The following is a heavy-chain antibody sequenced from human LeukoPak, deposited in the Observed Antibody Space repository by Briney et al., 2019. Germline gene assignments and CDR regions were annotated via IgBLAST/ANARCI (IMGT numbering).Heavy chain of an antibody. Sequence: PGGSLRLSCSASGFTFSSYAMHWVRQAPGKGLEYVSAISSNGGSTYYADSAKGRFTISRDNSKNTLYLQMSSLRAEDTAVYYCVLRATYYGSGSYYTDAFDIWGQGTMVTVSS. J-gene: IGHJ3*02. D-gene: IGHD3-10*01. CDR2: ISSNGGST. V-gene: IGHV3-64D*06. CDR1: GFTFSSYA. CDR3: VLRATYYGSGSYYTDAFDI.